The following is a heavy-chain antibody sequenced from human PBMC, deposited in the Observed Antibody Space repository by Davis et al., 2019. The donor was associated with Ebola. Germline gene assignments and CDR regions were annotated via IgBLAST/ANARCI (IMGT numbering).Heavy chain of an antibody. Sequence: MPSETLSLTCTVSGGSISSYYWSWIRQPPGKGLDWIGYIFYSGSTNYNPSLKSRVTITVDTSKNQFSLKLSSVTAADTAVYYCARCVGGYYRPFDYWGQGTLVTVSS. V-gene: IGHV4-59*12. J-gene: IGHJ4*02. CDR1: GGSISSYY. CDR3: ARCVGGYYRPFDY. D-gene: IGHD3-22*01. CDR2: IFYSGST.